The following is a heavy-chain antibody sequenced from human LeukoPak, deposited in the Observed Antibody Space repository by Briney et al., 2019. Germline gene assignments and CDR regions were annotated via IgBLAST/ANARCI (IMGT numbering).Heavy chain of an antibody. CDR2: IRYDGSNK. CDR3: ADDSGSRFYDYVWGSYPEEDY. CDR1: GFTFSSYG. D-gene: IGHD3-16*02. J-gene: IGHJ4*02. V-gene: IGHV3-30*02. Sequence: PGGSLRLSCAASGFTFSSYGMHWVRQAPGKGLEWVAFIRYDGSNKYYADSVKGRFTISRDNSKNTLYLQMNSLRAEDTAVHYCADDSGSRFYDYVWGSYPEEDYWGQGTLVTVSS.